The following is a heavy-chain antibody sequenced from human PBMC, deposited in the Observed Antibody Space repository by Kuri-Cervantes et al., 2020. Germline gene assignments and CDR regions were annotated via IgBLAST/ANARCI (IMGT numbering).Heavy chain of an antibody. CDR2: IYYSGST. J-gene: IGHJ5*02. D-gene: IGHD3-9*01. Sequence: GSLRLSCTVSGGSISSSSYYWGWIRQPPGRGLEWIGSIYYSGSTYYNPSLKSRVTISVDTSKNQFSLKLSSVTAADTAVYYCARSPFDWLSRTTEYNWFGPWGQGTLVHRLL. V-gene: IGHV4-39*01. CDR1: GGSISSSSYY. CDR3: ARSPFDWLSRTTEYNWFGP.